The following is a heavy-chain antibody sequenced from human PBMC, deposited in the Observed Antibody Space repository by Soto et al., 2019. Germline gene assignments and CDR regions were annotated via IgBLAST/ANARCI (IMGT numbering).Heavy chain of an antibody. V-gene: IGHV4-39*01. CDR1: GGSISSSSYY. D-gene: IGHD2-8*01. J-gene: IGHJ6*02. Sequence: QLQLQESGPGLVKPSETLSLTCTVSGGSISSSSYYWGWIRQPPGKGLEWIGSIYYSGSTYYNPSSKGRVTISVDTTKNQFSLKMSSVTAADTSVYYCARRGVSGYYGMDVWGQGTTVTVSS. CDR2: IYYSGST. CDR3: ARRGVSGYYGMDV.